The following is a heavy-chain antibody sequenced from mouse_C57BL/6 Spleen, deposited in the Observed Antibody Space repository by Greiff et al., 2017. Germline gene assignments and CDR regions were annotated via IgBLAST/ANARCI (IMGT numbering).Heavy chain of an antibody. Sequence: VQLQQPGAELVKPGASVKLSCKASGYTFTSYWMPWVKQRPGRGLEWIGMIDPNSGGTKYNEKFKSKATLTVDKPSSTAYMQLSSLTSEDSAVYYCASWDYYGSRYVDYWGQGTTLTVSS. CDR2: IDPNSGGT. D-gene: IGHD1-1*01. CDR3: ASWDYYGSRYVDY. V-gene: IGHV1-72*01. CDR1: GYTFTSYW. J-gene: IGHJ2*01.